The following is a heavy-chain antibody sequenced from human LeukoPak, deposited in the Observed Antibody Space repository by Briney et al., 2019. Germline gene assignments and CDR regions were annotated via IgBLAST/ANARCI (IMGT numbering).Heavy chain of an antibody. CDR1: GGSFSGYY. J-gene: IGHJ5*02. D-gene: IGHD6-19*01. Sequence: PSEALSLTCAVYGGSFSGYYWSWIRQPPGKGLEWIGEINHSGSTNYNPSLTSRVTISVDTSKNQFSLKLSSVTAADTAVYYCARDSKSSGWYGDWFDHWGQGTLVTVSS. CDR3: ARDSKSSGWYGDWFDH. CDR2: INHSGST. V-gene: IGHV4-34*01.